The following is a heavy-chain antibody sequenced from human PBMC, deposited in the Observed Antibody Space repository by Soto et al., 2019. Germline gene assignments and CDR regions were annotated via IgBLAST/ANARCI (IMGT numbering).Heavy chain of an antibody. CDR2: ISASGGST. V-gene: IGHV3-23*01. J-gene: IGHJ5*02. D-gene: IGHD3-3*01. CDR3: AKMDNYDLWSGSSHSWFVP. CDR1: GFTFSSSA. Sequence: EVQLLESGGTLVQPGGSLRLSCAASGFTFSSSAMTWLRQAPGKGLEWVSSISASGGSTFYVDSVKGRFTISRDQSKNTQSLQMSSATDDDTAAYYCAKMDNYDLWSGSSHSWFVPWCQGTGVTVSS.